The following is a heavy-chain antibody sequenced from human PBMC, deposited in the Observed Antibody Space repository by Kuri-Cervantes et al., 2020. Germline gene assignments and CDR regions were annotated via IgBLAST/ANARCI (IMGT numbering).Heavy chain of an antibody. V-gene: IGHV3-30*04. CDR2: ISYDGSNK. CDR3: AKGQGVVVASIDY. D-gene: IGHD3-22*01. CDR1: GFTFSSYA. Sequence: GGSLRLSCAASGFTFSSYAMHWVRQAPGKGLEWVAVISYDGSNKYYADSVKGRFTISRDNSKNTLYLQMNSLRAEDTAVYYCAKGQGVVVASIDYWGQGTLVTVSS. J-gene: IGHJ4*02.